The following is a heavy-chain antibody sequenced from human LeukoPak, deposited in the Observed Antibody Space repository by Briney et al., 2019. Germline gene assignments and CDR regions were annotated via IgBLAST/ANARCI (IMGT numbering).Heavy chain of an antibody. Sequence: GGSLRLSCAAAGFTFSSYWMNWVRQAPGKGLEWVANIKEDGSEKYYVDSVKGRFTISRDNAKNSLYLQMNSLRAEDAAVYYCARGVGDGYNLNLFDYWGQGTLVTVSS. CDR1: GFTFSSYW. V-gene: IGHV3-7*01. D-gene: IGHD5-24*01. CDR2: IKEDGSEK. J-gene: IGHJ4*02. CDR3: ARGVGDGYNLNLFDY.